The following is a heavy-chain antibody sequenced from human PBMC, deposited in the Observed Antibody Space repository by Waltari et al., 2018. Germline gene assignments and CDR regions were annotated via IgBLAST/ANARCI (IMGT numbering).Heavy chain of an antibody. CDR2: IYHSGST. CDR3: ARGPTVTTTGAHDAFDI. D-gene: IGHD4-17*01. V-gene: IGHV4-31*03. CDR1: GGSISSGGYY. J-gene: IGHJ3*02. Sequence: QVQLQESGPGLVKPSQTLSLTCTVSGGSISSGGYYWSWIRQHPGKGLEWIGYIYHSGSTYYNPSLKSRVTISVDRSKNQFSLKLSSVTAADTAVYYCARGPTVTTTGAHDAFDIWGQGTMVTVSS.